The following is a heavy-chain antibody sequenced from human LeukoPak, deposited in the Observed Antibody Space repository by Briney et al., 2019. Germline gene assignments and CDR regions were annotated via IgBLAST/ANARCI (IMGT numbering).Heavy chain of an antibody. Sequence: GGSLRLSCAASGFTFNIYSMNWVRQAPGKGLEWISFVRHDSSDIYYADSVRGRFTISRDNAYNSLHLQTNSLRADDTAVYYCAREWFGELIWGKGTLVTVSS. V-gene: IGHV3-48*01. J-gene: IGHJ4*02. D-gene: IGHD3-10*01. CDR1: GFTFNIYS. CDR3: AREWFGELI. CDR2: VRHDSSDI.